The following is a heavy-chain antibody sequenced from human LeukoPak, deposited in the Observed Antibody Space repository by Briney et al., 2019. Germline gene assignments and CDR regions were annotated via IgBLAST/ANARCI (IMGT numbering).Heavy chain of an antibody. J-gene: IGHJ3*02. CDR2: ISSTSSYI. CDR1: GFTLRNYT. V-gene: IGHV3-21*01. Sequence: GGSLRLSCTPSGFTLRNYTMTWVRQAPGKGLEWVSSISSTSSYIYYSDSVTGRFTVSRDNAKESLSLQMNSLRAEDTAVYYCGRGGFFDSGGYFSPIPFEMGGQG. CDR3: GRGGFFDSGGYFSPIPFEM. D-gene: IGHD3-22*01.